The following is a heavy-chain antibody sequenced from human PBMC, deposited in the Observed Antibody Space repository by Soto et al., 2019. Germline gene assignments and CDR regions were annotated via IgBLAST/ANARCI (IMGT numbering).Heavy chain of an antibody. D-gene: IGHD2-8*01. J-gene: IGHJ4*02. CDR1: GFTFSSYG. CDR2: ISYDGSNK. V-gene: IGHV3-30*18. Sequence: QVQLVESGGGVVQPGRSLRLSCAASGFTFSSYGMNWVRQAPGKGLEWVGGISYDGSNKCYADSMNGRFTISRDNSKNTLYFQMNGVRAKDTAVYYCPKDSVPYCANGVCYFGYWGQGTLVTVSS. CDR3: PKDSVPYCANGVCYFGY.